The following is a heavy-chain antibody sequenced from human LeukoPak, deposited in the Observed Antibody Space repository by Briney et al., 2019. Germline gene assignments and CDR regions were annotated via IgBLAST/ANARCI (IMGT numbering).Heavy chain of an antibody. CDR3: AKENYESTYNLNN. CDR2: ISGSGGST. Sequence: PGGSLRLSCAASGCTFSSYAMSWLRQAAGKGLEWVSAISGSGGSTYYADSVKGRFTISRDNSKNTLYLQMNSLRAEDTGVSYCAKENYESTYNLNNGGRETLLTVSS. D-gene: IGHD1/OR15-1a*01. J-gene: IGHJ4*02. V-gene: IGHV3-23*01. CDR1: GCTFSSYA.